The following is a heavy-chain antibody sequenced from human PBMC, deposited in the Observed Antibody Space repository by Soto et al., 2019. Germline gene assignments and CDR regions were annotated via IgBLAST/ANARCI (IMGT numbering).Heavy chain of an antibody. CDR1: GFTFSSYG. CDR2: IWYDGSNK. J-gene: IGHJ4*02. D-gene: IGHD4-17*01. CDR3: ARDRPRTTVTTILSY. Sequence: QVQLVESGGGVVQPGRSLRLSCAASGFTFSSYGMHWVRQAPGKGLEWVAVIWYDGSNKHYADSVKGRFTISRDNSKNTLYLQMNSLRAEDTAVYYCARDRPRTTVTTILSYWGQGTLVTVSS. V-gene: IGHV3-33*01.